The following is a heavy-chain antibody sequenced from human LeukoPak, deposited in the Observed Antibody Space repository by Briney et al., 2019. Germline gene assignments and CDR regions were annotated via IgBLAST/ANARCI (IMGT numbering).Heavy chain of an antibody. CDR2: ISSSSSYT. CDR1: GFTFSDYY. CDR3: ARDKSWDVPQYSSGWFHDY. V-gene: IGHV3-11*06. Sequence: PGGSLRLSCAASGFTFSDYYMSWIRQAPGKGLEGVSYISSSSSYTNYADSVKGRFTISRDNAKNSLYLQMNSLRAEDTAVYYCARDKSWDVPQYSSGWFHDYWGQGTLATVSS. D-gene: IGHD6-19*01. J-gene: IGHJ4*02.